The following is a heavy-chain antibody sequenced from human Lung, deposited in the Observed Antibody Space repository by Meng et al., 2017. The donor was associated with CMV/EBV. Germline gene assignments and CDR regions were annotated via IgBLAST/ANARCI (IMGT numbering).Heavy chain of an antibody. CDR3: AKAHGLSTYFSLGYGLDV. CDR1: GFIFSTYA. V-gene: IGHV3-30*02. CDR2: ILYDGSDK. Sequence: GRSLRLXCAASGFIFSTYAMHWVRQAPGKGLEWVAFILYDGSDKYYADSVKGRFTISRDNSKNTLYLQVSSLRPEDTAVYYCAKAHGLSTYFSLGYGLDVWGQGTTVTVSS. J-gene: IGHJ6*02. D-gene: IGHD2/OR15-2a*01.